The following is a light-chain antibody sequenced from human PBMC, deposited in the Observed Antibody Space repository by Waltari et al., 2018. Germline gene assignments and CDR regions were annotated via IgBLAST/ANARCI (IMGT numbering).Light chain of an antibody. CDR2: ASS. CDR3: QQRYSTPPRT. J-gene: IGKJ1*01. CDR1: QNIIRY. V-gene: IGKV1-39*01. Sequence: DIQMTQSPASLSASVGDRVTITCRASQNIIRYLNWYQQRPGTAPKLLIYASSNLQSGVPSRCSGSGSGTEFTLTISSLQPEDFATYYCQQRYSTPPRTFGQGTKVEMK.